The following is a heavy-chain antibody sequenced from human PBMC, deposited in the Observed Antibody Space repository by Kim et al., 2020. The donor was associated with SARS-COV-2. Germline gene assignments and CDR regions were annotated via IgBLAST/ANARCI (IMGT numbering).Heavy chain of an antibody. V-gene: IGHV4-34*01. CDR1: GGSFSGYY. CDR2: INHSGST. CDR3: ARGGGYVWGSYRRNLDY. J-gene: IGHJ4*02. Sequence: SETLSLTCAVYGGSFSGYYWSWIRQPPGKGLEWIGEINHSGSTNYNPSLKSRVTISVDTSKNQFSLKLSSVTAADTAVYYCARGGGYVWGSYRRNLDYWGQGTLVTVSS. D-gene: IGHD3-16*02.